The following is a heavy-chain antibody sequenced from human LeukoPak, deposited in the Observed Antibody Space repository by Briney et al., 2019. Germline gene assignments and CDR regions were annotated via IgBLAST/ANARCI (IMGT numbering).Heavy chain of an antibody. J-gene: IGHJ4*02. Sequence: GGSVRLSCAASGFTLRSYWMQGVRQAPGKGLVWVSCINIDGSSGRYADSVEGRFTISRDNAKNTVYLQMNSLSAEDTAVYYCTTDRTIWGQGTLVTVSS. CDR2: INIDGSSG. V-gene: IGHV3-74*01. D-gene: IGHD2-8*01. CDR1: GFTLRSYW. CDR3: TTDRTI.